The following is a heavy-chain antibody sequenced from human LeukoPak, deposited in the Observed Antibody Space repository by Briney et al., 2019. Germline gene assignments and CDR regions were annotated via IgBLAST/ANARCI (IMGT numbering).Heavy chain of an antibody. CDR1: GFTFSSYG. CDR3: AKGGLKWLRFGGPSSRDYFDY. J-gene: IGHJ4*02. CDR2: ISYDGSNK. D-gene: IGHD5-12*01. Sequence: HPGRSLRLSCAASGFTFSSYGMHRVRQAPGKGLEWVAVISYDGSNKYYADSVKGRFTISRDNSKNTLYLQMNSLRAEDTAVYYCAKGGLKWLRFGGPSSRDYFDYWGQGTLVTVSS. V-gene: IGHV3-30*18.